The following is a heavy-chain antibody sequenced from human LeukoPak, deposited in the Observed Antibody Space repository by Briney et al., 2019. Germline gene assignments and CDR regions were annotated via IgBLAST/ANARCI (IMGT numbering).Heavy chain of an antibody. CDR2: ISAYNANT. J-gene: IGHJ6*03. V-gene: IGHV1-18*01. CDR1: GYTFSSYG. D-gene: IGHD3-3*01. Sequence: ASVKVSCKASGYTFSSYGINWVRQAPGLGLEWMGWISAYNANTKYAQKFQGRVTITTDESTSTAYMELSSLRSEDTAVYYCARASSGYDFWSGYYPSYYYYYMDVWGKGTTVTVSS. CDR3: ARASSGYDFWSGYYPSYYYYYMDV.